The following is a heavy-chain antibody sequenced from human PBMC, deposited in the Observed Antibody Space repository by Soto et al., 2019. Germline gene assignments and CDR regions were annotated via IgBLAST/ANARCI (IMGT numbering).Heavy chain of an antibody. V-gene: IGHV3-23*01. J-gene: IGHJ5*02. Sequence: GGSLRLSCAASGFTFSSYAMSWGRQAPGKGLEWVSAISGSGGSTYYADSVKGRFTISRDNSKNTLYLQMNSLRAEDTAVYYCAKDRGATYYDFWSGPDGFQNWFDPWGQGTLVTVSS. CDR2: ISGSGGST. CDR1: GFTFSSYA. CDR3: AKDRGATYYDFWSGPDGFQNWFDP. D-gene: IGHD3-3*01.